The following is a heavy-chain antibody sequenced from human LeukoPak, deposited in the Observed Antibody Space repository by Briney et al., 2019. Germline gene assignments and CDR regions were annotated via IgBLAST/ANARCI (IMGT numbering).Heavy chain of an antibody. J-gene: IGHJ4*02. CDR1: GGSISSYY. CDR2: IYYSGST. V-gene: IGHV4-59*01. D-gene: IGHD2-15*01. CDR3: VRDRGGHDY. Sequence: SETLSLTCTVSGGSISSYYWSWIRQPPAKGLEWIGYIYYSGSTNYNPSLKSRVTISVDTSKNQFSLKLSSVTAADTAVYYCVRDRGGHDYWGQGTLVTVSS.